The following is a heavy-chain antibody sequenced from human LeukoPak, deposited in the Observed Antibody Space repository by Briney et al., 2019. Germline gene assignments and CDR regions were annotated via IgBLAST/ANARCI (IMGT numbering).Heavy chain of an antibody. V-gene: IGHV3-30-3*01. Sequence: QTGGSLRLSCAASGFTFSSYAIHWVRQAPGKGLEWVAFISYDGSIKYYADSVKGRFTISRDNTKNTLFLQMNTLRAEDTAVYYCAIDMSTYYTVDSWGQGNLVTVSS. J-gene: IGHJ4*02. CDR2: ISYDGSIK. D-gene: IGHD3-3*01. CDR1: GFTFSSYA. CDR3: AIDMSTYYTVDS.